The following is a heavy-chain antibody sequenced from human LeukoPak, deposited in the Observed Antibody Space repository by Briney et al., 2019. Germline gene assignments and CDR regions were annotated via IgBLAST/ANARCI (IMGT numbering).Heavy chain of an antibody. V-gene: IGHV3-9*01. Sequence: GRSLRLSCAASGFTFDDYAMHWVRQAPGKGLEGVSGISWNRGSIGYADSVKGRFTISRDNAKNSLYLQMNSLRAEDTALYYCAKGAAHYSGRKFDYWGQGTLVTVSS. CDR2: ISWNRGSI. J-gene: IGHJ4*02. CDR3: AKGAAHYSGRKFDY. CDR1: GFTFDDYA. D-gene: IGHD6-13*01.